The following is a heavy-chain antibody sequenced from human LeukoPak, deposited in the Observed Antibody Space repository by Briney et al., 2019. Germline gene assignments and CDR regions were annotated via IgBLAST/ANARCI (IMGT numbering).Heavy chain of an antibody. CDR3: ARAAEYSSGWYEWFDP. CDR1: GFTFGAYG. CDR2: IRYDGSNE. D-gene: IGHD6-19*01. V-gene: IGHV3-30*02. J-gene: IGHJ5*02. Sequence: GGSLRLSCAASGFTFGAYGIHWVRQAPGKGLEWVAFIRYDGSNEYYADSVKGRFTISRDNSKNTLYLQMNSLRVEDTAVYYCARAAEYSSGWYEWFDPWGQGTLVTVSS.